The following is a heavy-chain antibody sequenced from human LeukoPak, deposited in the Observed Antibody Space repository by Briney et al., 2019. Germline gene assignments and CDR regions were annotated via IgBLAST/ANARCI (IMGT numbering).Heavy chain of an antibody. V-gene: IGHV3-30*18. J-gene: IGHJ5*01. CDR1: GFTFSNYG. Sequence: GGSLRLSCAASGFTFSNYGMHWVRQAPGKGLEWVAVISYDGSNKYYADSVKGRFTISRDNSKNTLYLQMNSLRGEDTAVYYCAKLRGVAAAGTGYFDPWGQGTLVTVSA. D-gene: IGHD6-13*01. CDR3: AKLRGVAAAGTGYFDP. CDR2: ISYDGSNK.